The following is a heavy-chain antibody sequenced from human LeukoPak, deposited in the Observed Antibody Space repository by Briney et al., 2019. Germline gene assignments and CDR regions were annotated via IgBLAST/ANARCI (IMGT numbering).Heavy chain of an antibody. CDR2: IYTSGST. CDR1: GGSISSYY. V-gene: IGHV4-4*07. CDR3: ARGAAAGGWFDP. Sequence: SETLSLTCTVSGGSISSYYWSWIRQPAGKGLEWIRRIYTSGSTNYNPSLKSRVTMSVDTSKNQFSLKLSSVTAADTAVYYCARGAAAGGWFDPWGQGTLVTVSS. J-gene: IGHJ5*02. D-gene: IGHD6-13*01.